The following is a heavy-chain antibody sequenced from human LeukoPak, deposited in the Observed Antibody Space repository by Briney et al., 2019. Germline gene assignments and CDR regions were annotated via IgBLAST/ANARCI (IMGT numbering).Heavy chain of an antibody. CDR1: GYSISSGYY. J-gene: IGHJ5*02. Sequence: SETLSLTCAVSGYSISSGYYWGWIRPPPGKGLEWIGSIYHSGSTYYNPSLKSRVTISVDTSKNQFSLKLSSVTAADTAVYYCARDLRTGKRNWFDPWGQGTLVTVSS. D-gene: IGHD1-1*01. CDR2: IYHSGST. CDR3: ARDLRTGKRNWFDP. V-gene: IGHV4-38-2*02.